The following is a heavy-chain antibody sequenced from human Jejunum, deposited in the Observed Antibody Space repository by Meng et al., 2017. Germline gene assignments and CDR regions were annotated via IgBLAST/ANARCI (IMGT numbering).Heavy chain of an antibody. Sequence: GESLKISCAASGFTFSSQWMSWVRQAPGKGLEWVANIKEDGSEKYHVDSVEGRFPISRDNAKSSLFLQMNSLRAEDTAVYYCARELDIWEGYRSGGGAAFDYWGQGTLVTVSS. J-gene: IGHJ4*02. V-gene: IGHV3-7*01. CDR3: ARELDIWEGYRSGGGAAFDY. D-gene: IGHD3-16*02. CDR1: GFTFSSQW. CDR2: IKEDGSEK.